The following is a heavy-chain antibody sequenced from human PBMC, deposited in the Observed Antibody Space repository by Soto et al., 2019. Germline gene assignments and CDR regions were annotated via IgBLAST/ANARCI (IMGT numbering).Heavy chain of an antibody. Sequence: PGGSLRLACAASGFTFSNYDMHWVRQAPGKGPEWMAVMSYDGSYKYCADSVKGRFTFSRDNSKSTLYLQTNSLRAEDTAVYYCAKDLAVAGTGGNAFDMWGQGTMVTVSS. CDR2: MSYDGSYK. V-gene: IGHV3-30*18. D-gene: IGHD6-19*01. J-gene: IGHJ3*02. CDR1: GFTFSNYD. CDR3: AKDLAVAGTGGNAFDM.